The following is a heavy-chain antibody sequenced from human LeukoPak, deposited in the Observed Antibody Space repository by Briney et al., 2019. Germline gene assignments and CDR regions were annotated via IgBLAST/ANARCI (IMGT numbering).Heavy chain of an antibody. V-gene: IGHV4-34*01. CDR1: GGSFSGYY. J-gene: IGHJ4*02. CDR3: ARGPGGLRQFDY. Sequence: SETLSLTCAVYGGSFSGYYWSWIRQPPGKGLEWIGEINHSGSTNYNPSLKSRVTISVDTSKNQFSLKLSSVTAADTAVYYCARGPGGLRQFDYWGQGTLVTVSS. D-gene: IGHD5-12*01. CDR2: INHSGST.